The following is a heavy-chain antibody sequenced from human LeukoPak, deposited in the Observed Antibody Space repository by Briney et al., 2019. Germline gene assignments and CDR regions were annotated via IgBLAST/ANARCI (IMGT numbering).Heavy chain of an antibody. CDR2: INHSGST. V-gene: IGHV4-34*01. D-gene: IGHD2-15*01. CDR1: GGTFSGYY. Sequence: PSETLSLTCAVYGGTFSGYYWSWIRQPPGKGLEWIGEINHSGSTNYNPSLKSRVTISVDTAKDQVSLELSSVTAAGTAVYYCARGGWSCGSCPFDHWGQGTLVTVSS. J-gene: IGHJ4*02. CDR3: ARGGWSCGSCPFDH.